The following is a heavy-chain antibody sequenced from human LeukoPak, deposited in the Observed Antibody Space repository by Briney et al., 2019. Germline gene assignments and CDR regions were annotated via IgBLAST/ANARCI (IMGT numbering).Heavy chain of an antibody. CDR1: GYTFTSYG. CDR3: ARDHGGGADSSGPWPGY. Sequence: ASVKVSCKASGYTFTSYGISWVRQAPGQPLEWMGWISAYNDNRNYAQKLQGRVTMTTDTATSTAYMELRSLRSDDTAVYYCARDHGGGADSSGPWPGYWGQGTLVTVSS. V-gene: IGHV1-18*01. CDR2: ISAYNDNR. D-gene: IGHD3-22*01. J-gene: IGHJ4*02.